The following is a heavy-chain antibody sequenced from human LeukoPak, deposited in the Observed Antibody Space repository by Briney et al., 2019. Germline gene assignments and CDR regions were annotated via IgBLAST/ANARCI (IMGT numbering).Heavy chain of an antibody. J-gene: IGHJ6*02. CDR2: ISGSGGST. D-gene: IGHD1-1*01. CDR3: ARENPGYYYYYYGMDV. CDR1: GFTFSSYA. V-gene: IGHV3-23*01. Sequence: GGSLRLSCAASGFTFSSYAMSWVRQAPGKGLEWVSAISGSGGSTYYADSVKGRFTISRDNAKNSLYLQMNSLRAEDTAVYYCARENPGYYYYYYGMDVWGQGTTVTVSS.